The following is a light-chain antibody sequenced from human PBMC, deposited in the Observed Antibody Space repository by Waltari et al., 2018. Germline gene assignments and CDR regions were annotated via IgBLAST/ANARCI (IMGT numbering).Light chain of an antibody. CDR3: QQTYSAPWT. CDR1: QTIRTF. J-gene: IGKJ1*01. V-gene: IGKV1-39*01. CDR2: GAS. Sequence: DIQMTQSPSSLSASVGDRVTITCRPSQTIRTFLNWYQKKPGTAPKLLIYGASSLQSGVPSRFSGSVSGTDFTLTITSLQPEDFATYYCQQTYSAPWTFGQGTKVEIK.